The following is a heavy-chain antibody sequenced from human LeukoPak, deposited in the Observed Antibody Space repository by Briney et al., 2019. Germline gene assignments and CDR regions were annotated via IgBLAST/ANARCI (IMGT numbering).Heavy chain of an antibody. D-gene: IGHD1-26*01. CDR1: GYTFTGYY. CDR3: AKDYEPLVGVHRWGDWFDP. CDR2: INPNSGGT. J-gene: IGHJ5*02. V-gene: IGHV1-2*02. Sequence: ASVKVSCKASGYTFTGYYMHWVRQAPGQGLEWMGWINPNSGGTNYAQKFQGRFTISRDNSKNTLYLQMNSLRAEDTAVYYCAKDYEPLVGVHRWGDWFDPWGQGTLVTVSS.